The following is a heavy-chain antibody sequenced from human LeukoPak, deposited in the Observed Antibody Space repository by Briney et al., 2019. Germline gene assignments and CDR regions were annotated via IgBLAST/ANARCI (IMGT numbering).Heavy chain of an antibody. CDR2: IYYIGKT. V-gene: IGHV4-59*01. Sequence: SETLSLTCKVSGGSINSYYWSWIRQPPGKGLEWVGYIYYIGKTNYNPSLKSRVTISLDTSKTQVSLILTSVTAADTAVYYCARLAVATTSWFDPWGQGTLVTVSS. J-gene: IGHJ5*02. D-gene: IGHD2-15*01. CDR1: GGSINSYY. CDR3: ARLAVATTSWFDP.